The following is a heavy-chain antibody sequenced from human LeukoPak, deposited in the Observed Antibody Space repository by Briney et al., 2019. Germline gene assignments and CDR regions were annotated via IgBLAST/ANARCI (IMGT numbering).Heavy chain of an antibody. J-gene: IGHJ6*03. V-gene: IGHV4-39*02. D-gene: IGHD3-3*01. CDR1: GGSISSSSYY. CDR3: AKDNYDFWSGHNLSYMDV. CDR2: IYYSGST. Sequence: PSQTLSLTCTVSGGSISSSSYYWGWIRQPPGKGLEWIGSIYYSGSTYYNPSLKSRVTISVDTSKNQFSLKLSSVTAADTAVYYCAKDNYDFWSGHNLSYMDVWGKGTTVTVSS.